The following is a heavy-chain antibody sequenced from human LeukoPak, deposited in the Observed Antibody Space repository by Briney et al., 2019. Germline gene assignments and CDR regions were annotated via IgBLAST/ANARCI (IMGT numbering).Heavy chain of an antibody. CDR1: GYTFTGYY. D-gene: IGHD3-3*01. Sequence: ASVKVSCKASGYTFTGYYMHWVRQAPGHRLKWMGWINPNSGGANYAQKLPGRVTMTRDTSISTAYMELSRLRFDDTAVYYCARGQSITIFGVVTQYPWGQGTLVTVSS. CDR3: ARGQSITIFGVVTQYP. J-gene: IGHJ5*02. V-gene: IGHV1-2*02. CDR2: INPNSGGA.